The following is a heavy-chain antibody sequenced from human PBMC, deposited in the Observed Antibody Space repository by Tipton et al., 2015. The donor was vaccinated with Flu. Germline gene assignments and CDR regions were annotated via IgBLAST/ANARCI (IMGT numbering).Heavy chain of an antibody. Sequence: TLSLTCNVSGGSLSSFYRSWIRQPPGKGLEWIGYIYYSGSTNYNPSLKSRVTISVDTSKNQFSLKLSSVTAADTVVYYCARNNRHSGSGYPQPLAGLDYWGQGTLVTVSS. V-gene: IGHV4-59*01. CDR1: GGSLSSFY. CDR3: ARNNRHSGSGYPQPLAGLDY. J-gene: IGHJ4*02. CDR2: IYYSGST. D-gene: IGHD3-22*01.